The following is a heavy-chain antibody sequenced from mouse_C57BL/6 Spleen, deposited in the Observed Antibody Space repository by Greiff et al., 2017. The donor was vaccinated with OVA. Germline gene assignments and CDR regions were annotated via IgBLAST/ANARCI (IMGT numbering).Heavy chain of an antibody. Sequence: EVQLMESGGGLVKPGGSLKLSCAASGFTFSDYGMHWVRQAPEKGLEWVAYISSGSSTIYYADTVKGRFTISRDNAKNTLFLQMTSLRSEDTAMYYCSSYVGYAMDCWGKGTSVTVSS. CDR1: GFTFSDYG. D-gene: IGHD1-1*01. J-gene: IGHJ4*01. V-gene: IGHV5-17*01. CDR3: SSYVGYAMDC. CDR2: ISSGSSTI.